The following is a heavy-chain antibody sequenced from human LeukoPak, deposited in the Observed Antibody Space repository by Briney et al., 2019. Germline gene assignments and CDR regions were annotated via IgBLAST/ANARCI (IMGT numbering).Heavy chain of an antibody. J-gene: IGHJ4*02. V-gene: IGHV1-2*02. CDR1: GYTFSDYY. CDR2: INPLSGGT. D-gene: IGHD2-2*01. CDR3: ARVVGLQDIVVVPAAVLFDY. Sequence: GASVKVSCKASGYTFSDYYMHWVRQAPGQGLEWMGWINPLSGGTNYAQKFQGRVTMTRDTSISTAYMELSRLISGDTAVYYCARVVGLQDIVVVPAAVLFDYWGQGTLV.